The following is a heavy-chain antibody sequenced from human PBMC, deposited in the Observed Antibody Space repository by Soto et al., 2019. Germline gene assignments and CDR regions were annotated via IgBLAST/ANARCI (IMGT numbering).Heavy chain of an antibody. V-gene: IGHV3-21*01. Sequence: EVQLVESGGGLVKPGGSLRLSCAASGFTFSSYSMNWVRQAPGKGLEWVSSISSSSSYIYYADSVKGRFTISRVNAKNSLYLQMNSLRAEDTAVYYCARENIGISMVGGDNGDSDYWGQGTLVTVSS. J-gene: IGHJ4*02. CDR3: ARENIGISMVGGDNGDSDY. D-gene: IGHD3-10*01. CDR1: GFTFSSYS. CDR2: ISSSSSYI.